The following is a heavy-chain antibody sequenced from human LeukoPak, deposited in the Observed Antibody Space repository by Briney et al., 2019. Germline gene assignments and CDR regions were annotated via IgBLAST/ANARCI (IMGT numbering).Heavy chain of an antibody. CDR2: ISSSSSYI. D-gene: IGHD2-15*01. CDR1: GFTFSSYS. CDR3: ARDSGLGYCSGGSYSFDY. V-gene: IGHV3-21*01. Sequence: GGSLRLSCAASGFTFSSYSMNWVRQAPGKGLEWVSSISSSSSYIYYADSVKGRFTISRDNAKNSLYLQMNSLRAEDTAVYYCARDSGLGYCSGGSYSFDYWGQGTLVTVSS. J-gene: IGHJ4*02.